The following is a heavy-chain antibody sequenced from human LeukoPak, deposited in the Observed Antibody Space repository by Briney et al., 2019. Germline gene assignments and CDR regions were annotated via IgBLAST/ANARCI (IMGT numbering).Heavy chain of an antibody. D-gene: IGHD6-6*01. CDR2: VNSAASST. Sequence: GGSLRLSCAASGFTFSSYWMHWVRQAPGKGLVWVSRVNSAASSTSYADSVRGRFTISRDNSKNTLFLQMNSLRAEDTAVYYCAKDTYSSSPYYFDYWGQGTLVTVSS. V-gene: IGHV3-74*01. J-gene: IGHJ4*02. CDR1: GFTFSSYW. CDR3: AKDTYSSSPYYFDY.